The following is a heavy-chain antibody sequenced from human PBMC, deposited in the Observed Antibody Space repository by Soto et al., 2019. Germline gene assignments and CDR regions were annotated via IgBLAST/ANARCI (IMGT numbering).Heavy chain of an antibody. Sequence: SETLSLTCTVSGGSISSSSYYWGWIRQPPGKGLEWIGSIYYSGSTYYNPSLKSRVTISVDTSKNQFSLKLSSVTAADTAVYYCARMVVVPAAPNWFARWGQGTLVTVSS. CDR2: IYYSGST. D-gene: IGHD2-2*01. J-gene: IGHJ5*02. CDR3: ARMVVVPAAPNWFAR. CDR1: GGSISSSSYY. V-gene: IGHV4-39*01.